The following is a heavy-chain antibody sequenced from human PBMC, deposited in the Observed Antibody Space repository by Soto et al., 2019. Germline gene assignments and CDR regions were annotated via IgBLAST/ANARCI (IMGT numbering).Heavy chain of an antibody. V-gene: IGHV4-61*01. CDR3: ARDLKEYCSDGKCNWFDP. D-gene: IGHD2-15*01. J-gene: IGHJ5*02. CDR2: ISYSGST. Sequence: SETLSLTCAASGGSVNNENHDWVWNRQPPGKGLEWIGYISYSGSTNYNPSLKSRVTISFDASKNEISLQVRSATAADAAVYYCARDLKEYCSDGKCNWFDPWGQGTLVTVSS. CDR1: GGSVNNENHD.